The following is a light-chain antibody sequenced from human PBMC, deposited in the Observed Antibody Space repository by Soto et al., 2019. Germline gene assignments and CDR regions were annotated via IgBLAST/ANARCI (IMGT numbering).Light chain of an antibody. V-gene: IGKV3-15*01. CDR3: QQYGSSHALT. Sequence: EIVMTQSPVTLSVSPGGRATLSCRASQSISDTLAWYQQKPGQATSLIIHGASTRAHGFPARFSGSGSGTDFTLTIRRLEPEDFAVYYCQQYGSSHALTFGGGTRVDIK. CDR1: QSISDT. J-gene: IGKJ4*01. CDR2: GAS.